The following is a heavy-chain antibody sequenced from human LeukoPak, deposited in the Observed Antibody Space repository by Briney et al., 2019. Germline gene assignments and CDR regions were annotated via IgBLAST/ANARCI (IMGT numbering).Heavy chain of an antibody. V-gene: IGHV4-39*07. J-gene: IGHJ6*03. D-gene: IGHD4-17*01. CDR2: IYYSGST. CDR3: ARNTVTYYYYYMDV. Sequence: SETLSLTCTVSGGSISSSSYYWGWIRQPPGKGLEWIGSIYYSGSTYCNPSLKSRVTISVDTSKNQFSLKLSSVTAADTAVYYCARNTVTYYYYYMDVWGKGTTVTVSS. CDR1: GGSISSSSYY.